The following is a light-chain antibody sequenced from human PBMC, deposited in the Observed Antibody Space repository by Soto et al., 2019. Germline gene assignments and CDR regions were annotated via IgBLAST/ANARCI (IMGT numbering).Light chain of an antibody. Sequence: DIQMTQSPSTLSASVGDRGTITCRASQSISSWLAWYQQKPGKAPKLLIYDASSLESGVPSRFSGSGSGTEFTLTISSLQPDDFATYYCQQYNSYLGTFGQGTKVDIK. CDR3: QQYNSYLGT. CDR2: DAS. J-gene: IGKJ1*01. CDR1: QSISSW. V-gene: IGKV1-5*01.